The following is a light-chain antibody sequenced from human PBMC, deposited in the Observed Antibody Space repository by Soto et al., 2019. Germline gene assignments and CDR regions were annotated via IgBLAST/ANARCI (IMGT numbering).Light chain of an antibody. J-gene: IGLJ2*01. Sequence: QSVLTQPPSASGTPGQRVAISCSGGSSDIGSNPVNWYLHLPGAAPKLLIYRDNQRPSGVPDRFSGSKSGTSASLTISGLQSEDEADYFCSALDDSIYGPVFGGGTKLTVL. CDR1: SSDIGSNP. CDR3: SALDDSIYGPV. CDR2: RDN. V-gene: IGLV1-44*01.